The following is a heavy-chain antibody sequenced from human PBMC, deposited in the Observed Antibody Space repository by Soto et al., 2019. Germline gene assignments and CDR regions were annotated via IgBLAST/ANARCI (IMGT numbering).Heavy chain of an antibody. CDR3: AHAGDYDLLTFDH. V-gene: IGHV2-5*02. J-gene: IGHJ4*02. Sequence: QITLKESGPTLVRPAQTLTLTCDFSGFSLSTSHMGVAWIRQPPGKALEWLALIYWDDDKRYSPSLKDRLAISKDTSSNQVVLTITNMDPGDTATYYCAHAGDYDLLTFDHWGPGTLVTVSS. CDR1: GFSLSTSHMG. CDR2: IYWDDDK. D-gene: IGHD4-17*01.